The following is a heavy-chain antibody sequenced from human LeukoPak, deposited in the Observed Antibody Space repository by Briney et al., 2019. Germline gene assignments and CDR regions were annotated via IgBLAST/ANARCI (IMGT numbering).Heavy chain of an antibody. D-gene: IGHD3-22*01. CDR3: TREWSSYYYDSSGYVY. V-gene: IGHV3-73*01. Sequence: GGSLRLSCAASGFTFSGSAMHWVRQASGKGLEWVGRIRSKANSYATAYAASVKGRFTISRDDSKSIAYLQMNSLKTEDTAVYYCTREWSSYYYDSSGYVYWGQGTLVTVSS. CDR1: GFTFSGSA. CDR2: IRSKANSYAT. J-gene: IGHJ4*02.